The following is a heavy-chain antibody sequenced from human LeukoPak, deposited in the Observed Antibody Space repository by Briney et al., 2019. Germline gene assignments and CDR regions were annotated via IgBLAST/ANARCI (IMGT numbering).Heavy chain of an antibody. D-gene: IGHD3-22*01. Sequence: ASVKVSCKASGDTFTGYYMHWVRQAPGQGLEWMGWIKPNSGGTNYAQKFQGRVTMTRDTSISTAYMELSRLRSDDTAVYYCARDVEYQPLYYDSSYDAFDIWGQGTMVTISS. CDR1: GDTFTGYY. J-gene: IGHJ3*02. CDR3: ARDVEYQPLYYDSSYDAFDI. CDR2: IKPNSGGT. V-gene: IGHV1-2*02.